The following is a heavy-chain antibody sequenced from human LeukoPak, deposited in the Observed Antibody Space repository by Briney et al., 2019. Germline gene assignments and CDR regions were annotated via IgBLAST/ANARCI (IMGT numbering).Heavy chain of an antibody. CDR3: ARDDYYGSGSYWGAFDI. Sequence: GGSLRLSCAASGFTFSTHGMHWVRQAPGKGLEWVAFIRYDGINKYYADSVKGRFTISRDSFKNSLYLQMNSLRAEDTAMYYCARDDYYGSGSYWGAFDIWGQGTMVTVSS. CDR1: GFTFSTHG. V-gene: IGHV3-30*02. D-gene: IGHD3-10*01. J-gene: IGHJ3*02. CDR2: IRYDGINK.